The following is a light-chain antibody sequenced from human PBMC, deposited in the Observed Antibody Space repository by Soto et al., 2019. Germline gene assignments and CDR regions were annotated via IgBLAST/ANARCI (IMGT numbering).Light chain of an antibody. Sequence: IVLTQSPATLSVSPGERATLSCRASQSVSSNLAWHQQKPGQAPKLVIYDASNRATGIPARFSGSGSGTDSTLTVSSLEPEDFAVYYCQQRSSWPLTFGGGTKVDIK. J-gene: IGKJ4*01. CDR3: QQRSSWPLT. CDR2: DAS. V-gene: IGKV3-11*01. CDR1: QSVSSN.